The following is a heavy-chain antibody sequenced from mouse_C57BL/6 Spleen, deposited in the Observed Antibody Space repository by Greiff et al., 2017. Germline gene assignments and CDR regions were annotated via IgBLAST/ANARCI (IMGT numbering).Heavy chain of an antibody. CDR3: TRVGDYDGFAY. CDR2: ISSGGDYI. D-gene: IGHD2-4*01. J-gene: IGHJ3*01. CDR1: GFTFSSYA. V-gene: IGHV5-9-1*02. Sequence: EVKLVASGEGLVKPGGSLKLSCAASGFTFSSYAMSWVRQTPEKRLEWVAYISSGGDYIYYADTVKGRFTISRDNARNTLYLQMSSLKSEDTAMYYCTRVGDYDGFAYGGQGTLVTGSA.